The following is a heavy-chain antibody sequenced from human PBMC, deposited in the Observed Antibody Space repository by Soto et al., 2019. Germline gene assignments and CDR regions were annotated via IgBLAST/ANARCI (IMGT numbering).Heavy chain of an antibody. V-gene: IGHV4-34*01. J-gene: IGHJ6*03. CDR1: GGSFSGYY. D-gene: IGHD6-6*01. Sequence: SETLSLTCAVYGGSFSGYYWSWIRQPPGKGLEWIGEINHSGSTNYNPSLKSRVTISVDTSKNQFSLKLSSVTAADTAVYYCARGPPLEHYMDVWGKGTTVTVSS. CDR3: ARGPPLEHYMDV. CDR2: INHSGST.